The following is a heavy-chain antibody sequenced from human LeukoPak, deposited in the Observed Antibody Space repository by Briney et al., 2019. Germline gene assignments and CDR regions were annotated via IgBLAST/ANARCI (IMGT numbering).Heavy chain of an antibody. D-gene: IGHD4-17*01. V-gene: IGHV6-1*01. J-gene: IGHJ4*02. Sequence: SQTLSLTCAISGDIVSSNSAAWHWIRQSPSRGLEWLGRTYYRSKWYNDYAVSVKSRITINPDTSKNQFSMQLNSVTPEDTAVYYCARIYGDYHGEFDYWGQGTLVTVSS. CDR2: TYYRSKWYN. CDR3: ARIYGDYHGEFDY. CDR1: GDIVSSNSAA.